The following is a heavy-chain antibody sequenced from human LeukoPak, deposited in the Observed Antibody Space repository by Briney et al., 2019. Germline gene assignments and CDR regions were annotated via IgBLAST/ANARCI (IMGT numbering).Heavy chain of an antibody. V-gene: IGHV1-69-2*01. Sequence: ASVKLSCTPSLYIFTHYYIHWVQQAPGKGLEYMGRVDPQTGETIYAEKFQGRVTITADTSTDTAYRELTGLKSDDTAVYFCVTDDDGDYWARFWGQGSLVTVSS. CDR2: VDPQTGET. J-gene: IGHJ4*02. CDR1: LYIFTHYY. CDR3: VTDDDGDYWARF. D-gene: IGHD4-17*01.